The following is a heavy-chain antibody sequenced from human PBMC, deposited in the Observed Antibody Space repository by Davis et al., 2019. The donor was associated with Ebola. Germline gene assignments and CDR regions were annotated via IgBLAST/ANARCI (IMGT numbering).Heavy chain of an antibody. V-gene: IGHV3-21*01. Sequence: GESLKISCAASGFIFNDYAMSWVRQAPGRGLEWLSSITSRSTYIFYADSVKGRFTISRDNAKNTLYLQMNSLRVDDTAVYYCVGEIRSLRSSWGQGTLVTVSS. CDR3: VGEIRSLRSS. CDR1: GFIFNDYA. J-gene: IGHJ5*02. D-gene: IGHD1-26*01. CDR2: ITSRSTYI.